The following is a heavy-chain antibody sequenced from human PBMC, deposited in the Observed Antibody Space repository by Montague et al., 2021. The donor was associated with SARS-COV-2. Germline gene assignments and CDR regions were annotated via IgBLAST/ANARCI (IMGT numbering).Heavy chain of an antibody. J-gene: IGHJ6*01. Sequence: SLRLSCAASGFNFTNYNINWVRQLPGTGLEWVSSISGSGFGGPYIYYSDPVKGRFTISRDNAKNSVYLQMNSLRAEDTALYYCAGESVSSFGVVIFGMGVWGRGTPVTGSS. CDR2: ISGSGFGGPYI. V-gene: IGHV3-21*01. D-gene: IGHD3-3*01. CDR3: AGESVSSFGVVIFGMGV. CDR1: GFNFTNYN.